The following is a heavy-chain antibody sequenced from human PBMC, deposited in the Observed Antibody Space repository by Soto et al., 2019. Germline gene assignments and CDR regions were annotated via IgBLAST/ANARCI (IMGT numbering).Heavy chain of an antibody. J-gene: IGHJ5*02. D-gene: IGHD6-6*01. CDR2: ISYDGSNK. CDR1: GFTFSSYG. V-gene: IGHV3-30*18. CDR3: AKDLGVEYSSSHP. Sequence: PGGSLRLSCAASGFTFSSYGMHCVRQAPGKGLEWVAVISYDGSNKYYADSVKGRFTISRDNSKNTLYLQMNSLRAEDTAVYYCAKDLGVEYSSSHPWGQGTLVTVSS.